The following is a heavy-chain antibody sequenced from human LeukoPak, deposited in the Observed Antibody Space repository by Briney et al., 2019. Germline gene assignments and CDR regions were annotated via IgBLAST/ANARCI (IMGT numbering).Heavy chain of an antibody. CDR3: ARYFSSSWARWFDP. CDR2: ISAYNGNT. V-gene: IGHV1-18*01. Sequence: ASVKVSCKASGYXFTSYGISWVRQAPGQGLEWMGWISAYNGNTNYAQKLQGRVTMTTDTSTSTAYMELRSLRSDDTAVYYCARYFSSSWARWFDPWGQGTLVTVSS. J-gene: IGHJ5*02. D-gene: IGHD6-13*01. CDR1: GYXFTSYG.